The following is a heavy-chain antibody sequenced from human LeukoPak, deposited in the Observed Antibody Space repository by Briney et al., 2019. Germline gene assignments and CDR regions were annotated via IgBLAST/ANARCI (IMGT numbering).Heavy chain of an antibody. CDR2: IYYSGST. Sequence: SETLSLTCTVSGGSISSYYWSWIRQPPGKGLEYIGYIYYSGSTNYNPSLKSRVTISVDTSKNQFSLKLSSVTAADTAVYYCARDALGELYFDYWGQGTLVTVSS. V-gene: IGHV4-59*01. D-gene: IGHD3-10*01. CDR1: GGSISSYY. J-gene: IGHJ4*02. CDR3: ARDALGELYFDY.